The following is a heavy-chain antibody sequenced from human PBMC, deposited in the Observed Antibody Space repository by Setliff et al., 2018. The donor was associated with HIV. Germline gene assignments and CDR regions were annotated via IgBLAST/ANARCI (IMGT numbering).Heavy chain of an antibody. J-gene: IGHJ3*02. D-gene: IGHD1-1*01. Sequence: ASVKVSCKTSGDTFTSYDINWVRQAAGHGLEWMGWMTPYSGNTGYAQKFQGRVTVTTDTSTSTAYLELRSLRSDDTAVYYCARVGPESLPYTWDDEADTFDIWGQGTMVTVSS. CDR3: ARVGPESLPYTWDDEADTFDI. V-gene: IGHV1-8*02. CDR2: MTPYSGNT. CDR1: GDTFTSYD.